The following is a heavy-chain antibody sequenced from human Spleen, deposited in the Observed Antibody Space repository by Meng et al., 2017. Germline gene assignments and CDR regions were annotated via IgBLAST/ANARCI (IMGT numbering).Heavy chain of an antibody. D-gene: IGHD3-16*02. J-gene: IGHJ4*02. CDR1: GFTFSSYG. CDR2: IWYDGSNK. V-gene: IGHV3-33*01. Sequence: GESLKISCAASGFTFSSYGMHWVRQAPGKGLEGVAVIWYDGSNKYYADSVKGRFTISRDNSKNTLYLQMNSLRAEDTAVYYCARDGMITFGGVIVNQYYFDYWGQGTLVTVSS. CDR3: ARDGMITFGGVIVNQYYFDY.